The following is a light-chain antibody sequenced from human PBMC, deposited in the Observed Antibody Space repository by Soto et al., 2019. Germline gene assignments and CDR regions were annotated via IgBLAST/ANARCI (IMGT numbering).Light chain of an antibody. CDR3: QHYDSARWT. Sequence: EIVLTQSPGTLSLSPGEGATLSCRAGQSVSSSQLAWYHQRPGQAPRLLIYDASRRATGIPDRFSGSGSGTDFSLTISRLEPEDFAVYYCQHYDSARWTFGLGTKVDI. J-gene: IGKJ1*01. V-gene: IGKV3-20*01. CDR1: QSVSSSQ. CDR2: DAS.